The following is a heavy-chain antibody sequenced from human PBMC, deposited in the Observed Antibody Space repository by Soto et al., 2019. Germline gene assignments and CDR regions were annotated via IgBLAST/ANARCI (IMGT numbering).Heavy chain of an antibody. CDR1: GGTSSTNA. V-gene: IGHV1-69*01. J-gene: IGHJ6*02. CDR2: LIPIFGTA. D-gene: IGHD3-22*01. CDR3: ARTYDSSGYYQYYYYGMDV. Sequence: QVQLVQSGAEVKKPGPSVRFSSRASGGTSSTNAISWVRQAPGKGLEWMGGLIPIFGTANYAQKFQGRVTITADESTSTAYMELSSLRSEDTAVYYCARTYDSSGYYQYYYYGMDVWGQGTTVTVSS.